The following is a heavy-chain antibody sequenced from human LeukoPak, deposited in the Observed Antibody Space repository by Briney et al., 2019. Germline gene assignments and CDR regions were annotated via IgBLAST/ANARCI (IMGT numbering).Heavy chain of an antibody. CDR2: IYYSGST. J-gene: IGHJ4*02. V-gene: IGHV4-59*01. Sequence: PSETLSLTCTVSGGSISTYSWRWIRQPPGKGLKWIGYIYYSGSTNYNPSLKSRVTISVDTSKNQFSLKLSSVTAADTAVYYCARWVDSWIVWGQGTLVTVSS. CDR1: GGSISTYS. D-gene: IGHD2-2*03. CDR3: ARWVDSWIV.